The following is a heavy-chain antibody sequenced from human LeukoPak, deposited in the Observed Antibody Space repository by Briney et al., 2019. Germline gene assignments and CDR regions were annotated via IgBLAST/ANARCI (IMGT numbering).Heavy chain of an antibody. J-gene: IGHJ4*02. CDR2: ISSSSSYI. CDR3: ARDRSSLTGVTTYFDY. V-gene: IGHV3-21*01. CDR1: GFTFSSYS. D-gene: IGHD2-21*02. Sequence: PGGSLRLSCAASGFTFSSYSMNWVSQAPGKGLEWVSSISSSSSYIYYADSVKGRITISRDNAKNSLYLQMNSLRAEDTAVYYCARDRSSLTGVTTYFDYWGQGTLVTVSS.